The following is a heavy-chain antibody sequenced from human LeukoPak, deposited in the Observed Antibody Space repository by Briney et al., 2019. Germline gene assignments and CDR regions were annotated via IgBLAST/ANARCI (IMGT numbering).Heavy chain of an antibody. CDR1: GFTLSTYA. V-gene: IGHV3-23*01. J-gene: IGHJ4*02. D-gene: IGHD4-17*01. Sequence: PGGSLRLSCAASGFTLSTYAMSWVRQAPGKGLEWVSAISVSGGSTYYTDSVKGRFTISRDYSKNTLDLQMDSMRAEDTAVYYCAKGSYGNHDNWGQGTLVTVSS. CDR2: ISVSGGST. CDR3: AKGSYGNHDN.